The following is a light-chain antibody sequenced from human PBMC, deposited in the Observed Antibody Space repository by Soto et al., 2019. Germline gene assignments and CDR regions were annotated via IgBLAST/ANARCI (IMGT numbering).Light chain of an antibody. Sequence: PGGRATLSWRASQSVSNSYLAGYQQKPGQAPRRLIYGSSSSSTLNPDRFSGSGSGTDFTIIISRLEPEDFAVYYWQQYGSSPTFGEGTRLEIK. CDR3: QQYGSSPT. CDR2: GSS. J-gene: IGKJ5*01. CDR1: QSVSNSY. V-gene: IGKV3-20*01.